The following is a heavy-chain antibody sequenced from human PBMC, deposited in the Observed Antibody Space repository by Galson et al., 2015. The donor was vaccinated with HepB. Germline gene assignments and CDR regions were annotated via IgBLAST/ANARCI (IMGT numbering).Heavy chain of an antibody. J-gene: IGHJ4*02. CDR3: ARDVLGNYYFDY. D-gene: IGHD2-8*02. Sequence: SLRLSCAASGFTFSSYSMNWVRQAPGKGLEWVSSISSSSSYIYYADSVKGRFTISRDNAKNSLYLQMNSLRAEDTAVYYCARDVLGNYYFDYWGQGTLVTVSS. V-gene: IGHV3-21*01. CDR1: GFTFSSYS. CDR2: ISSSSSYI.